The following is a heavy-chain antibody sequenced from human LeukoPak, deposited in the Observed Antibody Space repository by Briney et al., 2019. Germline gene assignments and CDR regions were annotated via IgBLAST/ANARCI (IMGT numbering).Heavy chain of an antibody. CDR3: ARSGDSKWFDP. CDR1: GYTFTTQG. Sequence: ASVKVSCKASGYTFTTQGIAWVRQAPGQGLEWMGWINPYDGYTNYAQRLQARVTMTTDTSTNTAYMELRSLRSGDTAVYYCARSGDSKWFDPWGQGTLVTVSS. J-gene: IGHJ5*02. CDR2: INPYDGYT. D-gene: IGHD3-22*01. V-gene: IGHV1-18*01.